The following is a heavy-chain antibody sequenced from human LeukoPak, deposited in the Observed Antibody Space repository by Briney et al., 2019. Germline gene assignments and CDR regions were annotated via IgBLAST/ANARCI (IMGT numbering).Heavy chain of an antibody. V-gene: IGHV1-18*01. J-gene: IGHJ5*02. Sequence: GASVKVSCKASGYTFTTYGISWVRQAPGQGLEWMGWISAYNGNTNYAQKLQGRVTMTTDTSTSTAYMELSRLRSDDTAVYYCARGGDFTDNWFDPWGQGTLVIVSS. CDR2: ISAYNGNT. CDR3: ARGGDFTDNWFDP. D-gene: IGHD3-10*01. CDR1: GYTFTTYG.